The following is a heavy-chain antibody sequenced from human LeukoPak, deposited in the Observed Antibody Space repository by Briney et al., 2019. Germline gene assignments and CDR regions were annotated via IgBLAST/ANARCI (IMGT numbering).Heavy chain of an antibody. CDR1: GFTFSSYW. Sequence: GGSLRLSCAVSGFTFSSYWMYWVRQAPGKGLVWVSRLNGNGDSTNYEDSVKGRLTISRDNAKSTLYLQMNSLRAEDTAIYYCVRGSNGWSGMDVWGQGTTVTVSS. J-gene: IGHJ6*02. CDR3: VRGSNGWSGMDV. CDR2: LNGNGDST. D-gene: IGHD6-19*01. V-gene: IGHV3-74*01.